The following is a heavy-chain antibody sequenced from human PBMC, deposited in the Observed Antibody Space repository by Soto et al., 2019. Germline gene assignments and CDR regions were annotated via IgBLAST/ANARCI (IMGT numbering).Heavy chain of an antibody. V-gene: IGHV3-23*01. CDR1: GFTFSSYA. J-gene: IGHJ4*02. CDR3: ANQNPGTLDY. Sequence: GGPLRLSCAASGFTFSSYAMSWVRPAPGKGLEWVSAISGRGGSTYYADSVKGRFTISRDNSKNTLYLQMNSLRAEDTAVYYCANQNPGTLDYWGQGTLVTVSS. D-gene: IGHD1-1*01. CDR2: ISGRGGST.